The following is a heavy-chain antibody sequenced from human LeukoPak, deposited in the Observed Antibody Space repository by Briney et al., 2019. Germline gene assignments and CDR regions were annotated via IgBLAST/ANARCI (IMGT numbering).Heavy chain of an antibody. D-gene: IGHD1-26*01. J-gene: IGHJ4*02. Sequence: GGSLRLSCAASGFTFSSYSMNWVRQAPGKGLEWVASISSSSSYIYYADSVKGRFTISRDNAKNSLYLQMNSLRAEDTAVYYCARGARWELPFDYWGQGTLVTVSS. CDR2: ISSSSSYI. CDR1: GFTFSSYS. CDR3: ARGARWELPFDY. V-gene: IGHV3-21*01.